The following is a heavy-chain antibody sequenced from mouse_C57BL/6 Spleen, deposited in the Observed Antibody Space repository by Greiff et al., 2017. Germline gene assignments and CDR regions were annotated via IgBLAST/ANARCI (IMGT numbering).Heavy chain of an antibody. CDR1: GYTFTSYW. CDR2: IHPSDSDT. D-gene: IGHD1-1*01. J-gene: IGHJ2*01. CDR3: AMVYYGSGGSYCFDC. Sequence: QVQLKQPGAELVKPGASVKVSCKASGYTFTSYWMHWVKQRPGQGLEWIGRIHPSDSDTNYNQKFKGKATLTVDKSSSTAYMQLSSLTSEDSAGYYCAMVYYGSGGSYCFDCWVQGTTLTVSS. V-gene: IGHV1-74*01.